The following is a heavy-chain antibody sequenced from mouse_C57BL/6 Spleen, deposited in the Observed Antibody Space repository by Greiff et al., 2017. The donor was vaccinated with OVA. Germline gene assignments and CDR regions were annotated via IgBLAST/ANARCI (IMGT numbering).Heavy chain of an antibody. CDR1: GYTFTDYY. J-gene: IGHJ4*01. V-gene: IGHV1-26*01. CDR3: ARWDYDVYYYAMDY. D-gene: IGHD2-4*01. CDR2: INPNNGGT. Sequence: EVQLQQSGPDLVKPGASVKLSCKASGYTFTDYYMNWVQQSHGKSLEWIGDINPNNGGTSYNQKFKGKGTLPVDKSSSTAYMELRSLTSEDSAVYYWARWDYDVYYYAMDYWGQGTSVTVSS.